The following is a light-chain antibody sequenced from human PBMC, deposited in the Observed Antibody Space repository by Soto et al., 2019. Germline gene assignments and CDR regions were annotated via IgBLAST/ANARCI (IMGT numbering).Light chain of an antibody. CDR3: QQTYTTPWT. Sequence: DIQMTQSPSSVSASVGDRFTITCRTSQSFSNYLAWYQHRPGKAPKLLIYSATVLQSGVPSRFSGSGSGTAFTLTIGRLQPEDSATYYCQQTYTTPWTFGQGTRVEIK. CDR2: SAT. J-gene: IGKJ1*01. CDR1: QSFSNY. V-gene: IGKV1-39*01.